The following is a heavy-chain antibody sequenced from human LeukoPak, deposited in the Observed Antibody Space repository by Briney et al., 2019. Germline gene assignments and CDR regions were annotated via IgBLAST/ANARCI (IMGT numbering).Heavy chain of an antibody. CDR1: GFTLSNYT. V-gene: IGHV3-48*02. Sequence: GGSLRLSCAASGFTLSNYTMNWVRQAPGKGLEWVSYISSSGSTIYYADSVKGRFTISRDNAKNTLYLQMNSLRDEDTAAYYCARDSPARPNPKKEYPIGDYWGQGTLVTVSS. J-gene: IGHJ4*02. CDR2: ISSSGSTI. CDR3: ARDSPARPNPKKEYPIGDY. D-gene: IGHD2-2*01.